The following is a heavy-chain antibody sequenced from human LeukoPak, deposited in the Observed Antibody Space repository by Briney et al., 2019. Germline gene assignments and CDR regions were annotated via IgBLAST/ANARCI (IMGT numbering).Heavy chain of an antibody. Sequence: ASVKVSCKASGGTFSSYAISWVRQAPGQGLEWMGGIIPIFGTANYAQKFQGRVTITADESTSTAYMELSSLRSEDTAVYYCARGLQTTEYYYYYMDVWGKGTTVTISS. D-gene: IGHD4-17*01. CDR3: ARGLQTTEYYYYYMDV. J-gene: IGHJ6*03. CDR2: IIPIFGTA. CDR1: GGTFSSYA. V-gene: IGHV1-69*13.